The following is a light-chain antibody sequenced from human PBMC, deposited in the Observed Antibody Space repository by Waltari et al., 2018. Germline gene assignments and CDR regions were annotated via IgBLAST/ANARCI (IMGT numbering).Light chain of an antibody. CDR2: DAA. CDR1: QSITNY. CDR3: LQTYSTLMFS. V-gene: IGKV1-39*01. J-gene: IGKJ3*01. Sequence: DIQMPQSPSSLSASVGDRLTMTCRASQSITNYLSWYQHKLGEAPNLLVYDAATLVSGVPSRFNGSGSGTEFTLTISSLQPEDLATYYCLQTYSTLMFSFGPGTKVDL.